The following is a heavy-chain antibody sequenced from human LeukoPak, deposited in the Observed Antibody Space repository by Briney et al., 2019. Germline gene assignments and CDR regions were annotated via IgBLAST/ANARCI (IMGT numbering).Heavy chain of an antibody. D-gene: IGHD5-12*01. Sequence: GASVKVSCKASGYTFSGYYIHWVRQAPGQGLEWMGWINPNCGCTLYAQKFQGRVTMTRDTSISTAYMELSRLRSDDTAVYYCARGFSGYEVDYWGQGTLLTVS. J-gene: IGHJ4*02. V-gene: IGHV1-2*02. CDR2: INPNCGCT. CDR1: GYTFSGYY. CDR3: ARGFSGYEVDY.